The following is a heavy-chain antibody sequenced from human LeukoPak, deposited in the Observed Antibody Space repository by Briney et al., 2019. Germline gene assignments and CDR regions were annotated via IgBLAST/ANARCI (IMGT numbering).Heavy chain of an antibody. V-gene: IGHV3-43*01. D-gene: IGHD5-18*01. J-gene: IGHJ4*02. CDR2: AGWAGGTT. CDR1: GFNFDRYT. Sequence: PEGSLRLSCATSGFNFDRYTIHWVRQAPGKGLEWVSLAGWAGGTTYYSDSVRGRFTISRDSGKNSVYLQMNSLTTDDTAFYFCAMELDTMFFDYWGQGALVTVSS. CDR3: AMELDTMFFDY.